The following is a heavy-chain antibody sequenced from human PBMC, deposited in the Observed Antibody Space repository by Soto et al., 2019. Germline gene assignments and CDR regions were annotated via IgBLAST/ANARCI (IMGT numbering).Heavy chain of an antibody. Sequence: GGALRLSCAASGFTFSIYGMHWVRQAPGKGLEWVAVIWYDGSNKYYADSVKGRFTISRDNSKNTLYLKMKRLRAEDTDVYYCYRSSRTPTYYYYGMDVWGQGTTVTVSS. CDR1: GFTFSIYG. D-gene: IGHD3-16*02. J-gene: IGHJ6*02. CDR3: YRSSRTPTYYYYGMDV. V-gene: IGHV3-33*01. CDR2: IWYDGSNK.